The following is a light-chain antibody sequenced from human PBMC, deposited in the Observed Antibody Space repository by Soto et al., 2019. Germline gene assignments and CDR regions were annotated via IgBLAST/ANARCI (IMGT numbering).Light chain of an antibody. CDR3: RSYTSSSLPV. CDR1: SSDVGGYNY. J-gene: IGLJ2*01. CDR2: EVS. V-gene: IGLV2-14*01. Sequence: QSALTQPASVSGSPGQSITISCTGTSSDVGGYNYVSWYQQHPGKAPKLMIYEVSNRPSGVSNRFSGSKSGNTASLTISGLQAEDEADYYCRSYTSSSLPVCGGGTKLTVL.